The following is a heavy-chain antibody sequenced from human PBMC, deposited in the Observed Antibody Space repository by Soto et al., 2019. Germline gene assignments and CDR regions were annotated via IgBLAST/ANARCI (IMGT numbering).Heavy chain of an antibody. CDR1: GYTFTGYY. CDR3: ARDQSYSSSWYWFDP. CDR2: INPNSGGT. Sequence: PSVKVSCKASGYTFTGYYMHWVRQAPGQGLEWMGWINPNSGGTNYAQKFQGRVTMTRDTSISTAYMELSRLRSDDTAVYYCARDQSYSSSWYWFDPWGQGTLVTVSS. J-gene: IGHJ5*02. V-gene: IGHV1-2*02. D-gene: IGHD6-13*01.